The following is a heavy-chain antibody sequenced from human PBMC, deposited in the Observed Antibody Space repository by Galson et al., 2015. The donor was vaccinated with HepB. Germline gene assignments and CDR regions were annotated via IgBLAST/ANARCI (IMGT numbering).Heavy chain of an antibody. CDR1: GFTFSSYA. V-gene: IGHV3-30*04. Sequence: SLRLSCAASGFTFSSYAMHWVRQAPGKGLEWVAVISYDGSNKYYADSAKGRFTISRDNSKNTLYLQINSPRAEDTAVYYCARDSLQAPLYSSSWLDWGQGTLVTVSS. CDR2: ISYDGSNK. J-gene: IGHJ4*02. D-gene: IGHD6-13*01. CDR3: ARDSLQAPLYSSSWLD.